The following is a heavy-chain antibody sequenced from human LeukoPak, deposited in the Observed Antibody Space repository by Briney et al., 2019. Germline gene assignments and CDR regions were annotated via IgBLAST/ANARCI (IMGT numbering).Heavy chain of an antibody. Sequence: SETLSVTCAVYGGSFSCYYWSWIRQPPGKGVECIGEINHSGSTNYNPSLKSRVTISVDTSKNQFSLKLSSATAADTAVYYCARQSPLWFGFHYYYYMDVWGKGTTVTVSS. CDR1: GGSFSCYY. CDR3: ARQSPLWFGFHYYYYMDV. V-gene: IGHV4-34*01. D-gene: IGHD3-10*01. J-gene: IGHJ6*03. CDR2: INHSGST.